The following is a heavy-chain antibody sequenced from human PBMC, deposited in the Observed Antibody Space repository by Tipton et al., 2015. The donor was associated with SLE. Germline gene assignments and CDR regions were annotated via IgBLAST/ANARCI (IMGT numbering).Heavy chain of an antibody. CDR1: GDSISRGYYY. Sequence: TLSLTCTVSGDSISRGYYYWTWIRQPAGKGLECIGRIYNTGSANYNPSLKSRVTISLDTSKNQFSLKLRSVTAADAAVYYCARDPYDSWSDYQATFDYWGQGTLVTVSS. CDR3: ARDPYDSWSDYQATFDY. D-gene: IGHD3-3*01. V-gene: IGHV4-61*02. J-gene: IGHJ4*02. CDR2: IYNTGSA.